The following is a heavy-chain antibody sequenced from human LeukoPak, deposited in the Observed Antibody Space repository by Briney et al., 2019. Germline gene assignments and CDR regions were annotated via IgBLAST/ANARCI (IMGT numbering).Heavy chain of an antibody. CDR1: GGSVSSGAYY. D-gene: IGHD1-26*01. Sequence: SETLSLTCTVSGGSVSSGAYYWNWIRRPPGKGLEWIGYIYYNGNTNYSPSLKSRVTMSVDTSKNLFSLKVSSVTAADTAVYYCARGRSNYYGMDVWGQGTTVTVSS. J-gene: IGHJ6*02. V-gene: IGHV4-61*08. CDR3: ARGRSNYYGMDV. CDR2: IYYNGNT.